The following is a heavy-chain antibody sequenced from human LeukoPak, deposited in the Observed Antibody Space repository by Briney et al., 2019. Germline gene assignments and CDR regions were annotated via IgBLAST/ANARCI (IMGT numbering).Heavy chain of an antibody. CDR2: ISYSGNT. CDR1: GGSIISSDYH. J-gene: IGHJ5*02. CDR3: VRHKENTSLFDA. V-gene: IGHV4-39*01. D-gene: IGHD1-1*01. Sequence: PSETLSLTCTVSGGSIISSDYHWGWVRQPPGKGLEWIGTISYSGNTDYNPSLRSRVTISVDTSNNQFSLRLGSVTAADTAVYYCVRHKENTSLFDAWGQGTLVTVSS.